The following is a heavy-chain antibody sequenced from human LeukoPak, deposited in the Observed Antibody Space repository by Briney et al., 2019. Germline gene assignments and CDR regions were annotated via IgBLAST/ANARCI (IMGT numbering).Heavy chain of an antibody. CDR1: VFTFSNAW. Sequence: GGSLRLSCAASVFTFSNAWMSWVRQAPGKGLEWVGRIKSKTDGGTTDYAAPVKGRFTISRDDSKSTLYLQMNSLKTEDTAVYYCTTAAGYYYYYMDVWGKGTTVTVSS. CDR2: IKSKTDGGTT. J-gene: IGHJ6*03. CDR3: TTAAGYYYYYMDV. D-gene: IGHD2-15*01. V-gene: IGHV3-15*01.